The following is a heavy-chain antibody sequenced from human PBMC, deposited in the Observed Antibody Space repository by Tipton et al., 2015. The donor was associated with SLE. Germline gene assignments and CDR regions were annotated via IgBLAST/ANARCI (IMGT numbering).Heavy chain of an antibody. D-gene: IGHD3-9*01. CDR3: ARGPLDYDITTGYYSEGVDY. V-gene: IGHV1-3*01. J-gene: IGHJ4*02. CDR1: GYTFTSYA. Sequence: QSGPEVKKPGSSVKVSCKSSGYTFTSYAMHWVRQAPGQRPEWMGWIHPGNGNAKYSQKFQGRVTISRDTSASTAYMELSSLRSEDTTVYYCARGPLDYDITTGYYSEGVDYWGQGTLVTVSA. CDR2: IHPGNGNA.